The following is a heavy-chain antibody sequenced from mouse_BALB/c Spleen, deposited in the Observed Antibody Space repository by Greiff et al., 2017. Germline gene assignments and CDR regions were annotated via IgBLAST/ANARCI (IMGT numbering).Heavy chain of an antibody. CDR3: AMEEYDVFAH. D-gene: IGHD2-14*01. CDR2: ISYDGSN. CDR1: GYSITSGYY. Sequence: ESGPGLVKPSQSLSLTCSVTGYSITSGYYWNWIRQFPGNKLEWMGYISYDGSNNYNPSLKNRISITRDTSKNQFFLKLNSVTTEDTATYYCAMEEYDVFAHWGQGTLVTVSA. J-gene: IGHJ3*01. V-gene: IGHV3-6*02.